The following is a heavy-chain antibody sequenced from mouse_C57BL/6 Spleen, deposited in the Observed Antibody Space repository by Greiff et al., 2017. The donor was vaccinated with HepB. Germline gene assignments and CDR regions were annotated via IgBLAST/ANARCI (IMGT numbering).Heavy chain of an antibody. CDR1: GYAFSSYW. D-gene: IGHD2-14*01. J-gene: IGHJ4*01. V-gene: IGHV1-80*01. CDR3: ARSGLWVDAMDY. Sequence: QVQLQQSGAELVKPGASVKISCKASGYAFSSYWMNWVKQRPGKGLEWIGQIYPGDGDTNYNGKFKGKATLTADKSSSTAYMQLSSLTSEDSAVYFCARSGLWVDAMDYWGQGTSVTVSS. CDR2: IYPGDGDT.